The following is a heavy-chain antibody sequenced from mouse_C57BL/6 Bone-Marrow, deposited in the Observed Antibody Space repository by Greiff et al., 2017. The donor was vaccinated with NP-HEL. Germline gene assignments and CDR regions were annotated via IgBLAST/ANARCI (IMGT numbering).Heavy chain of an antibody. CDR3: TKGGYPLAMDY. Sequence: EVMLVESGEGLVKPGGSLKLSCAASGFTFSSYAMSWVRQTPEKRLEWVAYISSGGDYIYYAATVKGRFTISRDNARNTLYLQMSSLKSEDTAMDYCTKGGYPLAMDYWGQGTSVTVTS. J-gene: IGHJ4*01. CDR2: ISSGGDYI. V-gene: IGHV5-9-1*02. D-gene: IGHD2-2*01. CDR1: GFTFSSYA.